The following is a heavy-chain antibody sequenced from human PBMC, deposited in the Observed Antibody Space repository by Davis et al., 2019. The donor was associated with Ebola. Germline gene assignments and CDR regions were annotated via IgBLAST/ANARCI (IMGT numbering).Heavy chain of an antibody. CDR2: ISGSGGAT. Sequence: GGSLRLSCAASGFTFASYAMSWVRQAPGKGLEWVSAISGSGGATYYADSVKGRFTISRDNSKNTLYLQMNSLRAEDTAVYYCAAHSAYYYGMDVWGQGTTVTVSS. CDR1: GFTFASYA. V-gene: IGHV3-23*01. CDR3: AAHSAYYYGMDV. J-gene: IGHJ6*02.